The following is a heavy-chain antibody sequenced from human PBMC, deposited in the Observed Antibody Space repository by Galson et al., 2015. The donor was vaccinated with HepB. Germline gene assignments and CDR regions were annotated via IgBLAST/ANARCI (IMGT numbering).Heavy chain of an antibody. CDR3: ARDVDIVVVPAAGGAFDI. CDR2: IWYDGSNK. J-gene: IGHJ3*02. D-gene: IGHD2-2*01. Sequence: SLRLSCAASGFTFSSYGMHWVRQAPGKGLEWVAVIWYDGSNKYYADSVKGRFTISRDNSKNTLYLQMNSLRAEDTAVYYCARDVDIVVVPAAGGAFDIWGQGTMVTVSS. V-gene: IGHV3-33*01. CDR1: GFTFSSYG.